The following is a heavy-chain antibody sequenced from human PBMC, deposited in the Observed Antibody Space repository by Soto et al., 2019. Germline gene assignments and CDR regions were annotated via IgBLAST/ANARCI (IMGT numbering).Heavy chain of an antibody. CDR1: GFIFSNYA. D-gene: IGHD6-19*01. CDR3: AQADSSGWYAWDY. V-gene: IGHV3-23*01. J-gene: IGHJ4*02. CDR2: ISGGGSNT. Sequence: EVQLLESGGGLVQPGGSLRLSCAASGFIFSNYAMSWVRQAPGKGLEWVSAISGGGSNTYYADSVKGRFTISRDNSKNTLDLPMNSLRADDTAVYYCAQADSSGWYAWDYWGQGTLVTVSS.